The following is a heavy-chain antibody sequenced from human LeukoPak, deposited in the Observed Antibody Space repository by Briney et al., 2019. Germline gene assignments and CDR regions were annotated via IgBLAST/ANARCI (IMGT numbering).Heavy chain of an antibody. CDR3: ARQRSTAYYDSSGLPYDAFDI. CDR2: IYPDDSDT. V-gene: IGHV5-51*01. CDR1: GYSFTTYW. J-gene: IGHJ3*02. D-gene: IGHD3-22*01. Sequence: GESLKTSCKGSGYSFTTYWIGWVRQMPGKGLEWMGIIYPDDSDTRYSPSFQGQVTISADKSISTAYLQWSSLKASDTAMYYCARQRSTAYYDSSGLPYDAFDIWGQGTMVNVSS.